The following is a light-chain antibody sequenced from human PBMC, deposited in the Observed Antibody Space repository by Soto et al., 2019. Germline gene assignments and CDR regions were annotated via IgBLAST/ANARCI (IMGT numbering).Light chain of an antibody. CDR1: SSNIGSNT. J-gene: IGLJ3*02. CDR2: SNN. CDR3: AAWDDRLNGNWV. V-gene: IGLV1-44*01. Sequence: QPVLTQPPSASGTPGQRVTISCSGGSSNIGSNTVNWYKQLPGTAPKLLIYSNNQRPSGVPDRFSGSKSGTSGSLVISGLQSEDEADYYCAAWDDRLNGNWVFGGGTKLTVL.